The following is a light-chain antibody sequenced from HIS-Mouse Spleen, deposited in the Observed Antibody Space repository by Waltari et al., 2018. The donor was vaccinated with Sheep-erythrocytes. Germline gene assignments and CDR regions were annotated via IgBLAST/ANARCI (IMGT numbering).Light chain of an antibody. CDR3: CSYAGSYNHV. CDR1: SSDVGGYNY. V-gene: IGLV2-11*01. Sequence: QSALTQPRSVSGSPGQSVTISCTGTSSDVGGYNYVSWYQQHPGKAPKLMIYDVTKRPYGVPERFSGYKSGKPASLTISGLRAEDEADYYCCSYAGSYNHVFGTGTKVTVL. J-gene: IGLJ1*01. CDR2: DVT.